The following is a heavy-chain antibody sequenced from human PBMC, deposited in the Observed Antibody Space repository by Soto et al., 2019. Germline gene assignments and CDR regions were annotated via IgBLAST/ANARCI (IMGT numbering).Heavy chain of an antibody. CDR2: IGPSDSYT. CDR3: AISYGKYYYALDV. D-gene: IGHD4-17*01. J-gene: IGHJ6*02. CDR1: GYSFTIYW. Sequence: WESLKISCNGSGYSFTIYWITWVRQMPRKGLEWMGRIGPSDSYTNYSPSFQGHVTISPDKSISTAYLQWSSLKASDTAMYYCAISYGKYYYALDVWGQGTTVTVSS. V-gene: IGHV5-10-1*01.